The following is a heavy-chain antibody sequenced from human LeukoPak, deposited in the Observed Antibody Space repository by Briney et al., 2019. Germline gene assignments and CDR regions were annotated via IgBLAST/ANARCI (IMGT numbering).Heavy chain of an antibody. V-gene: IGHV3-23*01. Sequence: GGSLTLSCAASGFTFSSYAMSWVRQAPGKGLEWVSAISNSGGSTYYADSVKGRFTISRDNSKNTLYLQMNSLRAEDTAVYYCAKVRDSSGYYPLDYWGQGTLVTVSS. CDR3: AKVRDSSGYYPLDY. CDR2: ISNSGGST. D-gene: IGHD3-22*01. CDR1: GFTFSSYA. J-gene: IGHJ4*02.